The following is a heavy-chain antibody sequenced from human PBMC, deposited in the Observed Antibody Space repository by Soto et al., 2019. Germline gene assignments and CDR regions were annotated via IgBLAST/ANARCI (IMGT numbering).Heavy chain of an antibody. CDR3: ARVNKESGRYEVLAFDS. D-gene: IGHD1-26*01. Sequence: ASVKVSCKASGYTFTSYGISWVRQAPGQGLEWMGWISAYNGNTNYAQKLQGRVTMTTDTSTSTAYMELRSLRSDDTAVYYCARVNKESGRYEVLAFDSWGQGTMVTVSS. V-gene: IGHV1-18*01. J-gene: IGHJ3*02. CDR2: ISAYNGNT. CDR1: GYTFTSYG.